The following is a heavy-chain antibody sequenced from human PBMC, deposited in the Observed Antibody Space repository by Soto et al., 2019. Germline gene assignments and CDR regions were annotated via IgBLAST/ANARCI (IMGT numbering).Heavy chain of an antibody. CDR2: MYYSGGT. J-gene: IGHJ4*02. CDR1: GGSISGSSYY. CDR3: ARDSGYSYGRSDY. Sequence: SETLSLTCTVSGGSISGSSYYWGWIRQPPGKGLEWMGSMYYSGGTYYNPSLKSRVTISVDTPKNQFSLKLSSVTAVDTAVYYFARDSGYSYGRSDYWGQGILVTVSS. V-gene: IGHV4-39*02. D-gene: IGHD5-18*01.